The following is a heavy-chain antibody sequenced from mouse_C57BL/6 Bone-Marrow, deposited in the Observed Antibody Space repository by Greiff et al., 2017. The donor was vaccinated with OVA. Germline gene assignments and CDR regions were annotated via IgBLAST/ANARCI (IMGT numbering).Heavy chain of an antibody. V-gene: IGHV1-74*01. CDR1: GYTFTSYW. Sequence: QVHVKQPGAELVKPGASVKVSCKASGYTFTSYWMHWVKQRPGQGLEWIGRIHPSDSDTNYNQKFKGKATLTVDKSSSTAYMQLSSLTSEDSAVYYCAIERISIYYDYDKWLYWGQGTTLTVSS. D-gene: IGHD2-4*01. J-gene: IGHJ2*01. CDR2: IHPSDSDT. CDR3: AIERISIYYDYDKWLY.